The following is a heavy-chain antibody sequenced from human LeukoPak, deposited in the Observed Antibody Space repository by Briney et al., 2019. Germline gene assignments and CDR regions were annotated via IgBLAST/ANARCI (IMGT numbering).Heavy chain of an antibody. CDR3: ARLAAAGTFDY. J-gene: IGHJ4*02. CDR2: ISGSGGST. D-gene: IGHD6-13*01. Sequence: GGSLRLSCAASGFTFSTYAVSWVRQAPGKGLEWVSSISGSGGSTYYADSVKGRFTISRDNAKNSLYLQMNSLRAEDTAVYYCARLAAAGTFDYWGQGTLVTVSS. CDR1: GFTFSTYA. V-gene: IGHV3-23*01.